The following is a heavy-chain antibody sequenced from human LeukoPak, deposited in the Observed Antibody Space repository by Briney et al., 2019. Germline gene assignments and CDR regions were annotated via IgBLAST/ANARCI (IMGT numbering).Heavy chain of an antibody. J-gene: IGHJ4*02. CDR2: IKQDGSEK. Sequence: GGSLRLSCAASGFTFSSYWMSWVRQAPGKGLEWVANIKQDGSEKYYVDSVKGRFTISRDNAKNSLYLQMNSLRAEDTAVYYCARDSRITMVRGVIGWYWGQGTLVTVSS. CDR3: ARDSRITMVRGVIGWY. D-gene: IGHD3-10*01. V-gene: IGHV3-7*03. CDR1: GFTFSSYW.